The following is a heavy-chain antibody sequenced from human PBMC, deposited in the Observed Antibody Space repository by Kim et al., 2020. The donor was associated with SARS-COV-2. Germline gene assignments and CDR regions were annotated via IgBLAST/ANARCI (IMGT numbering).Heavy chain of an antibody. V-gene: IGHV3-74*01. CDR2: INSDGSST. CDR3: ARPVSDCSGGSCYYYYYGIDV. Sequence: GGSLRLSCAASGFTFSSYWMHWVRQAPGKGLVWVSRINSDGSSTSYADSVKGRFTISRDNAKNTLYLQMNSLRAEDTAVYYCARPVSDCSGGSCYYYYYGIDVWGRGPTVTVPS. J-gene: IGHJ6*02. CDR1: GFTFSSYW. D-gene: IGHD2-15*01.